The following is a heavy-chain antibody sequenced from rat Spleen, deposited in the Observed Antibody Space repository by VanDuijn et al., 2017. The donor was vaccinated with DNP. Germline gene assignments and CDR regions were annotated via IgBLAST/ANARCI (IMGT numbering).Heavy chain of an antibody. Sequence: EVKLVESGGGLVQPGRSLKLSCAASGFNFNDYWMGWVRQTPGKGLEWIGEINEDSTIMNYSPSLNHKISFSRDNVQNILYLQMNSLRSEDTATYYCAKEPHPIYYSSSYTGNYYDMDAWGQGTSVTVSS. CDR3: AKEPHPIYYSSSYTGNYYDMDA. CDR1: GFNFNDYW. V-gene: IGHV4-2*01. J-gene: IGHJ4*01. D-gene: IGHD1-2*01. CDR2: INEDSTIM.